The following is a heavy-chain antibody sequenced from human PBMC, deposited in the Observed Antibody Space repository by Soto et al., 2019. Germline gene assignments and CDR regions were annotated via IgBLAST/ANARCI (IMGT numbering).Heavy chain of an antibody. CDR1: GFTFSSYA. J-gene: IGHJ4*02. Sequence: DVQLLESGGGLVQPAGSLRLSCAASGFTFSSYAMGWVRQRPGKGLEWVAVVSIGGSTHYADSVRGRFTISRDNSKNTLSLQMNSLTAEDTAVYFCAKRRGAGGHFDYWGQGAVVTVSS. CDR2: VSIGGST. D-gene: IGHD2-15*01. CDR3: AKRRGAGGHFDY. V-gene: IGHV3-23*01.